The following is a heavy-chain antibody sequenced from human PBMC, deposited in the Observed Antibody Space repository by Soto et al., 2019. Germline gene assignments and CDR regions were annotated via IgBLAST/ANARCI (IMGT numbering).Heavy chain of an antibody. CDR3: AREENCSGGTCYSEYFHR. Sequence: ASVKVSCKASGYLFTAYSMHWVRLAPGQGLEWMGVVNPSGGSTKYAQNFQGRVTMSRDTSTTTIYMELSSLRSDDTAIYYCAREENCSGGTCYSEYFHRWGQGTLVTVSS. CDR2: VNPSGGST. J-gene: IGHJ1*01. V-gene: IGHV1-46*01. D-gene: IGHD2-15*01. CDR1: GYLFTAYS.